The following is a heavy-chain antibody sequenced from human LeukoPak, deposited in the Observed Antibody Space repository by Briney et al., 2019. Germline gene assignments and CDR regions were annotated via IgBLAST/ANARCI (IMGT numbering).Heavy chain of an antibody. Sequence: SETLSLTCTVSGGSISSYYWSWIRQPAGKGLEWIGRIYTSGSTNYNPSLKSRVTMSVDTSKNQFSLKLSSVTAADTAVYYCARDHSSGQYVTDAFDTWGQGTMVTVSS. J-gene: IGHJ3*02. D-gene: IGHD3-22*01. CDR2: IYTSGST. CDR1: GGSISSYY. V-gene: IGHV4-4*07. CDR3: ARDHSSGQYVTDAFDT.